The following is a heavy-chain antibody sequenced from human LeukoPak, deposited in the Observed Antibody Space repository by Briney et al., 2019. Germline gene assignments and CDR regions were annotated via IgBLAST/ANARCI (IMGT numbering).Heavy chain of an antibody. CDR3: ARDSGSGWYTL. Sequence: GGSLRLSCAASGFTFSSYSMSWVRQAAGKGLEWVSSISSSSSYIYYADSVKGRFTISRDNAKNSLYLQMNSLRAEDTAVYYCARDSGSGWYTLWGQGTLVTVSS. D-gene: IGHD6-19*01. CDR2: ISSSSSYI. CDR1: GFTFSSYS. J-gene: IGHJ4*02. V-gene: IGHV3-21*01.